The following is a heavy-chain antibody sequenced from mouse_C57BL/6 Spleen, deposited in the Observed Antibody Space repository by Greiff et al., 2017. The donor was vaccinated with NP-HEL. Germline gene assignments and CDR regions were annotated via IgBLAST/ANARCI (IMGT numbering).Heavy chain of an antibody. CDR1: GFTFSDYG. D-gene: IGHD1-1*01. V-gene: IGHV5-17*01. Sequence: EVKLMESGGGLVKPGGSLKLSCAASGFTFSDYGMHWVRQAPEKGLEWVAYISSGSSTIYYADTVKGRFTISRDNAKNTLFLQMSILMSEDTAMYYCAREYYYGSSPYAMDYWGQGTSVTVSS. CDR3: AREYYYGSSPYAMDY. J-gene: IGHJ4*01. CDR2: ISSGSSTI.